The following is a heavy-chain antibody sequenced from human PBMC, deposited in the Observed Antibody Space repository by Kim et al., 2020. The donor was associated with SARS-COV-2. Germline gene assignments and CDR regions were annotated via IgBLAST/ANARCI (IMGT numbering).Heavy chain of an antibody. CDR1: GFTFSSYA. J-gene: IGHJ4*02. V-gene: IGHV3-23*01. D-gene: IGHD6-19*01. CDR2: ITSGGHT. Sequence: GGSLRLSCAASGFTFSSYAMSWVRQAPGKGLEWVSAITSGGHTSYADSVKGRFTISRDNSKNTLYLQMNSLRAEDTAVYYCDGGWGRFDYWGQGTLVTVSS. CDR3: DGGWGRFDY.